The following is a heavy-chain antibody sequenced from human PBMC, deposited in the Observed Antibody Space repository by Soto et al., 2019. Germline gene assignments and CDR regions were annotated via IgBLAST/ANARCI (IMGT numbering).Heavy chain of an antibody. CDR1: GFTFSAHY. V-gene: IGHV3-72*01. D-gene: IGHD1-26*01. J-gene: IGHJ4*02. Sequence: EVQLVESGGGLVQPGGSLRLSCAASGFTFSAHYMDWVRQAPGKGLEWVGRIKNKANSYTTDYAASVEGRFTISREDSQNSLYLQMNSLKTEDTAVYYCARVSLVGPSGGRYFDYWGQGSQVAVSS. CDR2: IKNKANSYTT. CDR3: ARVSLVGPSGGRYFDY.